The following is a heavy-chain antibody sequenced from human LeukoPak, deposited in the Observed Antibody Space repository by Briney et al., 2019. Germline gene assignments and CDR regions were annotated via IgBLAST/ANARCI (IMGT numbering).Heavy chain of an antibody. Sequence: QPGRSLRLSCAASGFTFSSYAMHWVRQAPGKGLEWVAVISYDGSNKYYADSVKGRFTISRDNSKNTLYLQMNSLRAEDTAVYYCARDKSSGWYDAFDIWGQGTMVTVSS. CDR1: GFTFSSYA. V-gene: IGHV3-30*04. CDR3: ARDKSSGWYDAFDI. D-gene: IGHD6-19*01. CDR2: ISYDGSNK. J-gene: IGHJ3*02.